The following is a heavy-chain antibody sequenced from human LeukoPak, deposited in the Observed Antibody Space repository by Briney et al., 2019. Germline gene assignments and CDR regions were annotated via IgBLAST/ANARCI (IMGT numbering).Heavy chain of an antibody. D-gene: IGHD2-15*01. Sequence: ASVKVSCKASGYTFTGYYMHWVRQAPGQGLEWMGWINPNSGGTNYAQKFQGRVTMTRDTSISTAYMELSRLRSDDTAVYYCARDCGGSGGSCEYTRAGFDPWGQGTLVTVSS. CDR1: GYTFTGYY. J-gene: IGHJ5*02. V-gene: IGHV1-2*02. CDR2: INPNSGGT. CDR3: ARDCGGSGGSCEYTRAGFDP.